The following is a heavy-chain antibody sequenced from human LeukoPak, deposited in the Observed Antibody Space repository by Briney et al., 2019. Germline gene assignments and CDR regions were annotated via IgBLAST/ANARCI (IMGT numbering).Heavy chain of an antibody. CDR1: GGTFSYYA. D-gene: IGHD5-12*01. V-gene: IGHV1-69*13. Sequence: SVKVSCKASGGTFSYYAINWVRQGPGQGLEWMGGIIPISGTAKYAQKFQGRITATADESTSTAYMELNSLRSEDTAVYYCARSWGGFDPEWYHWGQGTLVIVSS. CDR2: IIPISGTA. CDR3: ARSWGGFDPEWYH. J-gene: IGHJ5*02.